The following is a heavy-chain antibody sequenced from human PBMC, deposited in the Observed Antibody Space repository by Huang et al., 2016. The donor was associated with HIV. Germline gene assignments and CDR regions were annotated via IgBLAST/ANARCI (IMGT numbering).Heavy chain of an antibody. V-gene: IGHV3-30*18. CDR1: GFTFSSYG. CDR2: IANDAKTK. D-gene: IGHD6-13*01. CDR3: AKGGSAAAVLDF. Sequence: QVQLVASGGGVVQPGRSLRISCAASGFTFSSYGMHWVRQSPGKGLDGVAVIANDAKTKYYADSVNGLFSISRDNSKTTVYLQLNSLRLEDTAVYYCAKGGSAAAVLDFWGQGTLVTVSS. J-gene: IGHJ4*02.